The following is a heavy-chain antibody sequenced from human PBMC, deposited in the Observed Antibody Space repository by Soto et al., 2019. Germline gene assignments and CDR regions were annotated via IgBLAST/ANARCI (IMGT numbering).Heavy chain of an antibody. Sequence: GESLKISCKGSGYTFTNYWIGWVRQMPGKGLEWMGIIYPGDSDTRYSPSFQGKVTMSADKSISTAYLQWSSLQASDTAMYYCGRDPYPQTHNGIDYSGQGTLVTVSS. CDR1: GYTFTNYW. D-gene: IGHD1-26*01. CDR3: GRDPYPQTHNGIDY. V-gene: IGHV5-51*01. J-gene: IGHJ4*02. CDR2: IYPGDSDT.